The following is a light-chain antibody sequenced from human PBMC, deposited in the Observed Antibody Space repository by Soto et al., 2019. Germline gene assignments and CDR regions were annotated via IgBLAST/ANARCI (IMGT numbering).Light chain of an antibody. V-gene: IGKV3-20*01. CDR2: GAS. CDR3: QQYGSSPRA. CDR1: QGVINY. J-gene: IGKJ1*01. Sequence: EIVMTQSPATLSVSPGERATLSCRASQGVINYLAWYQQKPGQAPRLLIYGASSRATGIPDRFSGSGSGTDFTLTISRLEPEDFAVYYCQQYGSSPRAFGQGTKVDIK.